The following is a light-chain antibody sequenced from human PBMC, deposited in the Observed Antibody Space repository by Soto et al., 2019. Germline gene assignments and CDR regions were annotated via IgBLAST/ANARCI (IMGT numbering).Light chain of an antibody. Sequence: EIVLTQSPGTLSLSPGERATLSCRASQSVSSGFLAWYQQKPGQAPTLLIYGASSRATGIPDRFSGSGSGTDFTLTISRLEPEDFTVYYCQQYGSSPPWTFGQGTKVEIK. CDR1: QSVSSGF. CDR3: QQYGSSPPWT. V-gene: IGKV3-20*01. J-gene: IGKJ1*01. CDR2: GAS.